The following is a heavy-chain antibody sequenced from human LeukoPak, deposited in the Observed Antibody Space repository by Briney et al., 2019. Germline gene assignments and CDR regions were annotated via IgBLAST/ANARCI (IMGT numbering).Heavy chain of an antibody. D-gene: IGHD5-24*01. CDR3: ARGRSRDGYNYDY. CDR2: IYYSGST. V-gene: IGHV4-61*01. Sequence: SETLSLTCTVSGGSVSSGSYYWSWIRQPPGKGLEWIGYIYYSGSTNYNPSLKSRVTISVDTSKNQFSLKLSSVTAADTAVYYCARGRSRDGYNYDYWGQGTLVTVSS. J-gene: IGHJ4*02. CDR1: GGSVSSGSYY.